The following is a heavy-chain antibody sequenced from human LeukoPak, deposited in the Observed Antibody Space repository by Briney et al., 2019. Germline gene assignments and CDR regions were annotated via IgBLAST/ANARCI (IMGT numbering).Heavy chain of an antibody. CDR2: IIPIFGTA. CDR1: GATFSSYA. J-gene: IGHJ5*02. D-gene: IGHD6-19*01. Sequence: ASVKVSCKASGATFSSYAISWVRQAPGQGLEWMGGIIPIFGTANYAQKFQGRVTITADESTSTAYMELSSLRSEDTAVYYCARYSSGWYWFDPWGQGTLVTVSS. V-gene: IGHV1-69*13. CDR3: ARYSSGWYWFDP.